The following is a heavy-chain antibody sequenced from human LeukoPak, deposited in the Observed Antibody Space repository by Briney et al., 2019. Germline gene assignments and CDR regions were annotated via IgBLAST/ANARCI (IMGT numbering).Heavy chain of an antibody. D-gene: IGHD3-10*01. CDR1: GYTFTSYG. CDR2: ISAYNGNT. V-gene: IGHV1-18*04. CDR3: ARAPRVRGVIKNAFDI. Sequence: ASVKVSCKASGYTFTSYGISWVRQAPGQGLEWMGWISAYNGNTNYAQKLQGRVTMTTDTSTSTAYMELGSLRSDDTAVYYCARAPRVRGVIKNAFDIWGQGTMVTVSS. J-gene: IGHJ3*02.